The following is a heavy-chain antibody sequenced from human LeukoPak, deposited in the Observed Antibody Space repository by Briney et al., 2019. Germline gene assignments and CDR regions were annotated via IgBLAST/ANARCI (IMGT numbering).Heavy chain of an antibody. V-gene: IGHV1-18*01. J-gene: IGHJ6*02. CDR2: ISPYNGNT. CDR3: ARDNYDSSCIDV. CDR1: GYTLISYG. Sequence: ASVKVSCKASGYTLISYGITWVRQAPGQGLEWMGWISPYNGNTNYAQKLQGRVTMTTDTPTSTAYMELRSLSSDDTAVYYCARDNYDSSCIDVWGQGTTVTVSS. D-gene: IGHD3-22*01.